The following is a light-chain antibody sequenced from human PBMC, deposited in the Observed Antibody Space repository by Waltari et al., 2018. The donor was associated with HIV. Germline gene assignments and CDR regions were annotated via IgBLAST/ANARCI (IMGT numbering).Light chain of an antibody. V-gene: IGKV3-15*01. CDR3: QQYNDWPLT. Sequence: EIVMTQSPATLSVSPGERATVSCRASQTVSSSLAWYQQKPGQAPRLLIYGASTRATGIAARFSGSGSGTEFALTISSLQSEDFVVYYCQQYNDWPLTFGGGTRVEIK. CDR1: QTVSSS. CDR2: GAS. J-gene: IGKJ4*01.